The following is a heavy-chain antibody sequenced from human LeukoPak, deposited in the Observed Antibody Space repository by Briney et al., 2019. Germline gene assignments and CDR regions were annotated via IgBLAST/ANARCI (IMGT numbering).Heavy chain of an antibody. V-gene: IGHV3-23*01. CDR1: GFTFSSYA. J-gene: IGHJ4*02. CDR2: ISASGGTT. CDR3: AKQLGYRSDGSCYFPY. Sequence: GGSLRLSCAASGFTFSSYAMTWVRQAPGKGLEWVSGISASGGTTYYADSVKGRFTISRDNSKSTLCLQMNSLRAEDTAVYYCAKQLGYRSDGSCYFPYWGQGTLVTVSS. D-gene: IGHD2-15*01.